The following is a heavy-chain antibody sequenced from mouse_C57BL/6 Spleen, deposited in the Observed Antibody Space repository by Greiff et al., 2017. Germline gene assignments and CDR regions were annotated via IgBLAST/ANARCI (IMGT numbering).Heavy chain of an antibody. Sequence: ESGPGLVKPSQSLSLTCSVTGYSITSGYYWNWIRQFPGNKLEWMGYISYDGSNNYNPSLKNRISITRETSKNQFFLKLNSVTTENTATYYCANYYSGSYDGGFDYWGQGTTLTVSS. V-gene: IGHV3-6*01. CDR2: ISYDGSN. D-gene: IGHD1-1*01. J-gene: IGHJ2*01. CDR3: ANYYSGSYDGGFDY. CDR1: GYSITSGYY.